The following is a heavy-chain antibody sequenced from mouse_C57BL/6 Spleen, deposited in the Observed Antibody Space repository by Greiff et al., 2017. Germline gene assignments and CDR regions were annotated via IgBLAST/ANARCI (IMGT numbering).Heavy chain of an antibody. CDR3: ARGGLLLRSLDY. J-gene: IGHJ4*01. V-gene: IGHV1-9*01. D-gene: IGHD1-1*01. Sequence: QVQLQQSGAELMKPGASVKLSCKASGYKFTGYWIEWVKQRPGHGLEWIGEIFPGSGSTNYKEKFKGKATFTADTSSNTAYMQLSSLTTEDSAIYYCARGGLLLRSLDYWGQGTSVTVSS. CDR2: IFPGSGST. CDR1: GYKFTGYW.